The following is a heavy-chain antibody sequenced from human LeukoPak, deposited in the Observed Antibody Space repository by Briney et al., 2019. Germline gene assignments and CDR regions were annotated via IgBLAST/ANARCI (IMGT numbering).Heavy chain of an antibody. J-gene: IGHJ6*03. Sequence: SETLSLTCAVYGGSFSGYYWSWIRQPPGKGLEWIGEINHSGSTNYNPSLKSRVTISVDTSKNQFSLKLSSVTAADTAVYYCARGTLYSGRYQGSYYYYMDVWGKGTTVTVSS. CDR2: INHSGST. D-gene: IGHD1-26*01. CDR3: ARGTLYSGRYQGSYYYYMDV. V-gene: IGHV4-34*01. CDR1: GGSFSGYY.